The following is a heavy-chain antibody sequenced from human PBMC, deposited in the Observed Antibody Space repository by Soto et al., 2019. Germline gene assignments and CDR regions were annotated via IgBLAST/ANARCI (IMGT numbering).Heavy chain of an antibody. V-gene: IGHV3-49*03. CDR1: GFTFADYA. D-gene: IGHD2-8*01. J-gene: IGHJ4*02. Sequence: GGSLRLSCAASGFTFADYALIWFRQAPGKGLEWVAIIRSKDYGEAKDYAASVKGRFTISRDDSKNIAYLQMNSLKTEDTAVYCCTRGRVSLDYWGQGALVTVSS. CDR2: IRSKDYGEAK. CDR3: TRGRVSLDY.